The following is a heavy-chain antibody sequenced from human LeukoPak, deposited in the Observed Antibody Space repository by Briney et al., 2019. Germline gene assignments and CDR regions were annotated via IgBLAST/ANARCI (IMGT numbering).Heavy chain of an antibody. CDR2: IYYSGST. Sequence: PSETLSLTCAVYGGSFSGYYWSWIRQPPGKGLEWIGSIYYSGSTYYNPSLKSRVTISVDTSKNQFSLKLSSVTAADTAVYYCARVEGLNDYGDYVDYWGQGTLVTVSS. J-gene: IGHJ4*02. CDR1: GGSFSGYY. D-gene: IGHD4-17*01. V-gene: IGHV4-34*01. CDR3: ARVEGLNDYGDYVDY.